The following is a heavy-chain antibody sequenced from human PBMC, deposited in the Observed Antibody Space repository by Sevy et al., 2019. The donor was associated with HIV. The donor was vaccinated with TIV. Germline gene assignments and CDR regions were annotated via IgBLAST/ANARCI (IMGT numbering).Heavy chain of an antibody. CDR1: GFTFDDYA. V-gene: IGHV3-9*01. CDR3: AKDIGGVAVAGTPSVRYYYYGMDV. CDR2: ISWNSGSI. J-gene: IGHJ6*02. Sequence: GGSLRLSCAASGFTFDDYAMHWVRQAPGKGLEWVSAISWNSGSIGYADSVKGRFTISRDNAKNSLYLQMNSLRAEDTALYYCAKDIGGVAVAGTPSVRYYYYGMDVWGQGTTVTVSS. D-gene: IGHD6-19*01.